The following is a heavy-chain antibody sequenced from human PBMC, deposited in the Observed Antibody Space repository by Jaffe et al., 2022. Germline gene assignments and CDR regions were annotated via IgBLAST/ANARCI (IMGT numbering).Heavy chain of an antibody. D-gene: IGHD4-4*01. J-gene: IGHJ6*03. V-gene: IGHV3-74*01. CDR3: ARVPAVTEGGPYYYYYYMDV. Sequence: EVQLVESGGGLVQPGGSLRLSCAASGFTFSSYWMHWVRQAPGKGLVWVSRINSDGSSTSYADSVKGRFTISRDNAKNTLYLQMNSLRAEDTAVYYCARVPAVTEGGPYYYYYYMDVWGKGTTVTVSS. CDR1: GFTFSSYW. CDR2: INSDGSST.